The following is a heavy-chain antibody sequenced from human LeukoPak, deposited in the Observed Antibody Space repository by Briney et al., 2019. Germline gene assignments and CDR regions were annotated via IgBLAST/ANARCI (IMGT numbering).Heavy chain of an antibody. CDR1: GGSISSGDYY. J-gene: IGHJ3*02. D-gene: IGHD6-19*01. Sequence: KPSQTLSLTCTVSGGSISSGDYYWSWIRQPPGKGLEWIGYIYYTGTTYYSPSLKSRVTISVDTSKNQFSLKLSSVTAADTAVYYCATGVAVAGTGAFDIWGQGTMVTVSS. CDR3: ATGVAVAGTGAFDI. V-gene: IGHV4-30-4*08. CDR2: IYYTGTT.